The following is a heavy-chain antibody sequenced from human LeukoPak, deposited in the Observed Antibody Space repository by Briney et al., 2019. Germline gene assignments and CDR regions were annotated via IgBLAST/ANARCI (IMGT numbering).Heavy chain of an antibody. D-gene: IGHD3-10*01. J-gene: IGHJ6*04. CDR3: TTDLAVRGAITWNYYYYGMDV. CDR1: GFTFSNAW. Sequence: GGSLRLSCAASGFTFSNAWMSWVRQAPGKGLEWVGRIKSKTDGGTTDYAAPVKGRFTISRDDSKNTLYLQMNSLKTEDTAVYYCTTDLAVRGAITWNYYYYGMDVWGKGTTVTVSS. V-gene: IGHV3-15*01. CDR2: IKSKTDGGTT.